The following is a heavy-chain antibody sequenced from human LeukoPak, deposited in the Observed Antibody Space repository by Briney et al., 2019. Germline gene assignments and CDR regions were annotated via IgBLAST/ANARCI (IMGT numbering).Heavy chain of an antibody. V-gene: IGHV4-39*01. CDR2: IFYSGST. Sequence: SETLSLTCTVSGESISSTTYYWGWIRQPPGKGLEWIGTIFYSGSTYYNPSLKSRVTISVDTSKNQFSLKLSSVTAADTAVYYCAKGIRDGHYFDYWGQGTLVTVSS. J-gene: IGHJ4*02. CDR3: AKGIRDGHYFDY. CDR1: GESISSTTYY.